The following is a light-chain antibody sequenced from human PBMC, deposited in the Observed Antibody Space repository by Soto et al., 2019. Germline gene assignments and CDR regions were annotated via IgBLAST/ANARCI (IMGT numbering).Light chain of an antibody. CDR1: QSVSSY. J-gene: IGKJ1*01. Sequence: LAHTTSTEPCAREERATLSWRDNQSVSSYLAWYQQKPGQAPRLLIYDASNRATGIPARFSGSGSGTDSTLTISLLKPEDSAFYYCQERSNRPWTFGQGTKVDIK. CDR2: DAS. CDR3: QERSNRPWT. V-gene: IGKV3-11*01.